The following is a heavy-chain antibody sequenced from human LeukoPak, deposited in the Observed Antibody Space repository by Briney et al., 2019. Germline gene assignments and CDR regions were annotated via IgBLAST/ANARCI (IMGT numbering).Heavy chain of an antibody. Sequence: PSETLSLTCTVSGGSISSSSYYWGWIRQPPGKGLEWIGSIYYSGSTYYNPSLKSRVTISVDTSKNQFSLKLSSVTAADTAVYYCARRDHEGRGTRAMVNGFDYWGQGTLVTVSS. CDR1: GGSISSSSYY. CDR2: IYYSGST. J-gene: IGHJ4*02. CDR3: ARRDHEGRGTRAMVNGFDY. D-gene: IGHD5-18*01. V-gene: IGHV4-39*01.